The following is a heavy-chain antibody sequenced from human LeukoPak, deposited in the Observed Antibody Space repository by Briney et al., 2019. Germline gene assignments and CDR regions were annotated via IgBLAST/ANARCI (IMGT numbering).Heavy chain of an antibody. CDR2: IIPILGIA. Sequence: SVKVSCKASGGTFSSYAISWVRQAPGQGLEWMGRIIPILGIANYAQKFQGRVTITADKSTSTAYMELSSLGSEDTAVYYCARSGDEDTAMSIDYWGLGTLVTVSS. D-gene: IGHD5-18*01. J-gene: IGHJ4*02. CDR1: GGTFSSYA. CDR3: ARSGDEDTAMSIDY. V-gene: IGHV1-69*04.